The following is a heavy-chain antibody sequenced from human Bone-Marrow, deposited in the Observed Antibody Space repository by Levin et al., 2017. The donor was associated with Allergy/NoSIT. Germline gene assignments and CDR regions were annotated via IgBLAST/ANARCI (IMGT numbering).Heavy chain of an antibody. D-gene: IGHD4-17*01. J-gene: IGHJ6*02. V-gene: IGHV3-21*01. Sequence: GGSLRLSCAASGFTFSDYNMNWVRQAPGKGLEWVASIHSSSTYIYYADSVKGRFTISRDNAKKPLHLQMNSLRAEDTAVYYCARAGATVTTPGCWFYHGMDVWCQGTTVTVSS. CDR1: GFTFSDYN. CDR3: ARAGATVTTPGCWFYHGMDV. CDR2: IHSSSTYI.